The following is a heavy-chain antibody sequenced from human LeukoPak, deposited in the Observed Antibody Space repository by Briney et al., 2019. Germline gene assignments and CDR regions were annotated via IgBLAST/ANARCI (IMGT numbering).Heavy chain of an antibody. CDR2: ISSSSSTI. CDR3: ARELYSSSWYHLPNFDY. J-gene: IGHJ4*02. D-gene: IGHD6-13*01. CDR1: GFTFSSYS. V-gene: IGHV3-48*04. Sequence: PGGSLRLSCAASGFTFSSYSMNWVRQAPGKGLEWVSYISSSSSTIYYADSVKGRFTISRDNAKNSLYLQMNSLRAEDTAVYYCARELYSSSWYHLPNFDYWGQGTLVTVSS.